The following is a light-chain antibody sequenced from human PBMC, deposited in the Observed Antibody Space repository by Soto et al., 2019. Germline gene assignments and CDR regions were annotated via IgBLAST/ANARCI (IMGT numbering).Light chain of an antibody. J-gene: IGKJ2*03. CDR1: QSVSSSY. CDR2: GAS. Sequence: EIVLTQSPGTLSLSPGERATLSCRASQSVSSSYLAWYQQKPGQAPRLLIYGASSRAAGIPDRFSSSGSGKDFSLTISRLEPEDFAVYYCQNYRSTSFSFGHGIKLEIK. CDR3: QNYRSTSFS. V-gene: IGKV3-20*01.